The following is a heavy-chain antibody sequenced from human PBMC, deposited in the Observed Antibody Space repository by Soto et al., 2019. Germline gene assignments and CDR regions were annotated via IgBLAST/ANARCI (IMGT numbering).Heavy chain of an antibody. D-gene: IGHD3-10*01. Sequence: SETLSLTCAVSGGSISSGGYSWSWIRQPPGKGLEWIGDIYYSGSTNYNPSLKSRVTISVDTSKNQFSLKLSSVTAADTAVYYCARRYGLSAFDIWGQGTMVTVSS. CDR1: GGSISSGGYS. J-gene: IGHJ3*02. V-gene: IGHV4-61*08. CDR2: IYYSGST. CDR3: ARRYGLSAFDI.